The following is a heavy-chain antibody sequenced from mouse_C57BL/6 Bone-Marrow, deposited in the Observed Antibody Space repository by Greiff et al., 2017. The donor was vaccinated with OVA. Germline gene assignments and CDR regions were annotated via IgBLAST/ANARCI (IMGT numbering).Heavy chain of an antibody. CDR1: GFSLTSYG. Sequence: QVQLQQSGPGLVQPSQRLSITCTVSGFSLTSYGVHWVRQSPGKGLEWLGVIWSGGSTDYNAAFISRLSISKDNSKSQVFFKMNSLQADDTAIYYCARNRGYYDYDGGYFDVWGTGTTVTVSS. V-gene: IGHV2-2*01. CDR2: IWSGGST. D-gene: IGHD2-4*01. CDR3: ARNRGYYDYDGGYFDV. J-gene: IGHJ1*03.